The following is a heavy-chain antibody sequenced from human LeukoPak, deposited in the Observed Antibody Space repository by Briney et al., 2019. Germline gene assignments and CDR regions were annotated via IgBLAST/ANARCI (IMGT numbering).Heavy chain of an antibody. V-gene: IGHV4-39*01. CDR1: GGSISSSSYY. D-gene: IGHD3-22*01. Sequence: SETLSLTCTVSGGSISSSSYYWGWIRQPPGKGLEWIGSIYYSGSTYYNPSLKSRVTISVDTSNNQFSLKLSSVTAADTAVYYCARHEASIYYYDSSGYRSWFDPWGQGTLVTVSS. J-gene: IGHJ5*02. CDR3: ARHEASIYYYDSSGYRSWFDP. CDR2: IYYSGST.